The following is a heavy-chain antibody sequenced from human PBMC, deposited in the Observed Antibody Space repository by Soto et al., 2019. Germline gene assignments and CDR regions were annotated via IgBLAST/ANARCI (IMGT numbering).Heavy chain of an antibody. V-gene: IGHV3-21*01. J-gene: IGHJ6*02. CDR1: GFTFSSYS. Sequence: LRLSCAASGFTFSSYSMNWVRQAPGKGLEWVSSIGSSSSYIYYADSVKGRFTISRDNAKNSLYLQMNSLRAEDTAVYYCARDRAARRYGMDVWGQGTTVTVSS. CDR3: ARDRAARRYGMDV. D-gene: IGHD6-6*01. CDR2: IGSSSSYI.